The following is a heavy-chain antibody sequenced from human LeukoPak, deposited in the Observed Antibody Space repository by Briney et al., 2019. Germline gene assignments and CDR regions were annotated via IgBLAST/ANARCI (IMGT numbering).Heavy chain of an antibody. V-gene: IGHV1-46*01. Sequence: ASVKVSCKASGYTFTSYSISWVRQAPGQGLEWMGIINPSGGSTSYAQKFQGRVTITRDTSASTAYMELSSLRSEDTAVFYCARMSSSWYPDYWGQGTLVTVSS. D-gene: IGHD6-13*01. J-gene: IGHJ4*02. CDR2: INPSGGST. CDR1: GYTFTSYS. CDR3: ARMSSSWYPDY.